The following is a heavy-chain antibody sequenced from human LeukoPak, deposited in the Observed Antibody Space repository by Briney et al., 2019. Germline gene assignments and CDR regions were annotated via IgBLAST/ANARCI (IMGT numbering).Heavy chain of an antibody. V-gene: IGHV4-39*02. J-gene: IGHJ4*02. D-gene: IGHD6-19*01. Sequence: SETLSLTCTVSGGSISSSSYYWGWIRQPPGKGLEWIGSIYYSGSTYYNPSLKSRVTISVDTSKNQFSLKLSSVTAADTAVYYCAREAIAVARRPDYCGQGTLVTVSS. CDR3: AREAIAVARRPDY. CDR1: GGSISSSSYY. CDR2: IYYSGST.